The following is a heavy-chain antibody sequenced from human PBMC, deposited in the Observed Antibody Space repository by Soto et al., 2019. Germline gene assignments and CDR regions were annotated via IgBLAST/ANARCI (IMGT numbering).Heavy chain of an antibody. CDR3: ARDPGWLSIDY. J-gene: IGHJ4*02. CDR1: GFTFSSYA. Sequence: QVQLVESGGGVVQPGRSLRLSCAASGFTFSSYAMHWVRQAPGKGLEWVAVISYDGSNKYYADSVKGRFTISRDNSKNTLYLQMNSLRAEDTAVYYCARDPGWLSIDYWGQGTLVTVSS. V-gene: IGHV3-30-3*01. D-gene: IGHD3-22*01. CDR2: ISYDGSNK.